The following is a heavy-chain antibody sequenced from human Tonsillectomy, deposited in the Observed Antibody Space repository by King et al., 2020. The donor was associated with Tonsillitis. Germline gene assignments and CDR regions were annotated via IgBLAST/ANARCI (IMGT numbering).Heavy chain of an antibody. Sequence: QLVQSGGGVVQPGRSLRLSCAASGFTFSSYGTHWVRQAPGKGLEWVGVISYDGSKKYYADSVKGRFTISRDNSKNTLYLQMNSLRAEDTAVYYCAKVPHYGSGTYYTYYYGMDVWGQGTTVTVSS. V-gene: IGHV3-30*18. CDR1: GFTFSSYG. D-gene: IGHD3-10*01. CDR2: ISYDGSKK. J-gene: IGHJ6*02. CDR3: AKVPHYGSGTYYTYYYGMDV.